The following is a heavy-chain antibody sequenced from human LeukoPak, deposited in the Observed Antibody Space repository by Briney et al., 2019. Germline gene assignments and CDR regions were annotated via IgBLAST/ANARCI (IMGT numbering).Heavy chain of an antibody. CDR3: AKSNGYGLIDI. CDR1: GYSISSNYY. D-gene: IGHD3-22*01. J-gene: IGHJ3*02. Sequence: SETLSLTCSVSGYSISSNYYWVWIRQPPGKGLEWVGSIYHSGSTYYNPSLKSRVTISVDTSKNQFSLKLSSVTAADTAVYYRAKSNGYGLIDIWGQGTMVTVSS. CDR2: IYHSGST. V-gene: IGHV4-38-2*02.